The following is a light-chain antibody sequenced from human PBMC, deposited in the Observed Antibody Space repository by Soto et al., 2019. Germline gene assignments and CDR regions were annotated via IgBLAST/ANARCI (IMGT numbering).Light chain of an antibody. CDR3: SSYAGINNLGV. CDR2: EVN. Sequence: QSALTQPPSASGSPGQSVTISCTGTSSDVGGYKYVSWYQQHPGKAPKLMIFEVNKRPSGVPDRFSGPKSGNTASLTVSGLQDEDDADYYCSSYAGINNLGVFGTGNKVTVL. V-gene: IGLV2-8*01. CDR1: SSDVGGYKY. J-gene: IGLJ1*01.